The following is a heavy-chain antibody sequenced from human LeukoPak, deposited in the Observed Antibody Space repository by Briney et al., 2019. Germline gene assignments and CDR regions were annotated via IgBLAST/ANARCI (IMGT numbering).Heavy chain of an antibody. CDR1: VVTFSDGA. V-gene: IGHV3-23*01. CDR2: ISGRGGST. Sequence: GGSLRLSCAASVVTFSDGAMSWVREAPGEGREWGSAISGRGGSTYYADSVKGGFTISRENSKNTRYLQRNSRRAEDTAVYYCAKMIVVVSNPPTGWFAPWGQGPLVTVSS. CDR3: AKMIVVVSNPPTGWFAP. J-gene: IGHJ5*02. D-gene: IGHD3-22*01.